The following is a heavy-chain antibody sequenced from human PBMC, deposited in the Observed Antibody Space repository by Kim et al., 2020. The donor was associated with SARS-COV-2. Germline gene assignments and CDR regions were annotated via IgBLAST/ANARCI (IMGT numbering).Heavy chain of an antibody. Sequence: SETLSLTCTVSGGSISSYYWSWIRQPPGKGLAWIGYIYYSGSTNYNPSLKSRVTISVDTSKNQFSLKLSSVTAADTAVYYCARYRGYYDYVWVSYSPRGRFDYWGQGTLVTVSS. CDR3: ARYRGYYDYVWVSYSPRGRFDY. D-gene: IGHD3-16*01. J-gene: IGHJ4*02. V-gene: IGHV4-59*01. CDR2: IYYSGST. CDR1: GGSISSYY.